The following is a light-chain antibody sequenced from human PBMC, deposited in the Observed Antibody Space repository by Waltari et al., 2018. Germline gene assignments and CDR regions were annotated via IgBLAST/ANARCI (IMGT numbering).Light chain of an antibody. Sequence: EIVMTQSPATLSVSPGERATLSCRASQSIRSNSAWYQHKPGQAPRLLIYGASTRATGIPARFSGSGSGTEFTLTISSLQSEDFAVYFCQQYDNWLGTFGQGTKVEIK. J-gene: IGKJ1*01. CDR3: QQYDNWLGT. CDR1: QSIRSN. V-gene: IGKV3-15*01. CDR2: GAS.